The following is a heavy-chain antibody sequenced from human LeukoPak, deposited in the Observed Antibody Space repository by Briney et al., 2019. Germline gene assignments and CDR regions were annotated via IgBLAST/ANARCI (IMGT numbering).Heavy chain of an antibody. CDR3: ATILLGYCSGGSCAGSWFDP. CDR1: GGSFSGYY. J-gene: IGHJ5*02. D-gene: IGHD2-15*01. CDR2: INHSGST. Sequence: SETLSFTCAVYGGSFSGYYWSWIRQPPGKGLEWIGEINHSGSTNYNPSLKSRVTISVDTSKNQFSLKLSSVTAADTAVYYCATILLGYCSGGSCAGSWFDPWGQGTLVTVSS. V-gene: IGHV4-34*01.